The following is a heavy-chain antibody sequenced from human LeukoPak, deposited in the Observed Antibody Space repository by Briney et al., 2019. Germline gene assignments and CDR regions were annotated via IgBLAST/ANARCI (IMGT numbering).Heavy chain of an antibody. V-gene: IGHV3-30*03. Sequence: GRSLRLSCAASGFTFSSYSMHWVRQAPGKGLEWVTVISYDGSNKYYADSVKGRFTISRDNSKNTLYLQMNSLRAEDTAVYYCAREYRMEATQEGFDPWGQGTLVTVSS. D-gene: IGHD5-12*01. CDR2: ISYDGSNK. J-gene: IGHJ5*02. CDR3: AREYRMEATQEGFDP. CDR1: GFTFSSYS.